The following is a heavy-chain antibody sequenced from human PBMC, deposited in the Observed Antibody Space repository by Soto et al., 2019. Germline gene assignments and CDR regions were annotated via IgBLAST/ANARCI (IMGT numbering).Heavy chain of an antibody. J-gene: IGHJ4*02. D-gene: IGHD6-19*01. CDR1: DDSFRGAEYY. CDR2: TYYNGDT. V-gene: IGHV4-61*08. Sequence: TLSLTCTVSDDSFRGAEYYWSWIRQPLGKGPEWIGYTYYNGDTKYNPALRSRVTMSEDTSKNQFSLRLSSVTAADTAVYFCARGPAYIDGWRTFDLWGRGSLVTVSS. CDR3: ARGPAYIDGWRTFDL.